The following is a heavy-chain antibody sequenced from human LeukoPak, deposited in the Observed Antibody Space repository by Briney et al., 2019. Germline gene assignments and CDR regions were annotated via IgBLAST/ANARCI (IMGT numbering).Heavy chain of an antibody. D-gene: IGHD3-10*01. Sequence: GAAVKVSCKASGYSFSTHWMRWVRQDPGHGLEWMGIVSPSGGFTRYAQKLQGRVTVTRDMSTSTVYMELSNLRSEDTAVYYCARVLGELLVDDAFDIWGQGTMVTVSS. CDR3: ARVLGELLVDDAFDI. CDR2: VSPSGGFT. V-gene: IGHV1-46*01. J-gene: IGHJ3*02. CDR1: GYSFSTHW.